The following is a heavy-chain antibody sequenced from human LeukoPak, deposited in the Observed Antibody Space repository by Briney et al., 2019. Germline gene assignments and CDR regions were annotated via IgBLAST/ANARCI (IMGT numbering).Heavy chain of an antibody. CDR1: GFTFSSYG. J-gene: IGHJ6*03. V-gene: IGHV3-30*02. CDR2: IRYDGSNK. Sequence: SGGSLRLSCAASGFTFSSYGMHWVRQAPGKGLEWVAFIRYDGSNKYYADSVKGRFTISRDNSKNTLYLQMNSLRAEDTAVYYCARGGSSWYQGYYYMDVWGKGTTVTVSS. CDR3: ARGGSSWYQGYYYMDV. D-gene: IGHD6-13*01.